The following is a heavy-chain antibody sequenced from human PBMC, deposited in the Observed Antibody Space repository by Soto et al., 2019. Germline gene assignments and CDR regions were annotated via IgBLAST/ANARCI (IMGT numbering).Heavy chain of an antibody. J-gene: IGHJ4*02. CDR3: ARDVGVAATLFDY. CDR2: INAGNGNT. V-gene: IGHV1-3*01. Sequence: QVQLVQSGAEVKKPGASVKVSCKASGYTFTSYAMHWVRQAPGQRLEWMGWINAGNGNTKYSQKFQGRVTITRDTSANTAYMELSSLRSEDTAVYYCARDVGVAATLFDYWGQGTLVTVSS. D-gene: IGHD2-15*01. CDR1: GYTFTSYA.